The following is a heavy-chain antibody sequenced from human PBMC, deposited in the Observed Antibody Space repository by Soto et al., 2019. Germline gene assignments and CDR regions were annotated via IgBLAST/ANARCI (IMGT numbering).Heavy chain of an antibody. D-gene: IGHD3-22*01. CDR1: GFNFITYS. V-gene: IGHV3-21*01. J-gene: IGHJ4*02. CDR2: ISSSSSYI. CDR3: ARWTYYYDSSGYYYGNLIDY. Sequence: EVQLVESGGGPVRPGGSLKLSCAASGFNFITYSLSWVRQAPGKGLEWVASISSSSSYIYYADSVKGRFTISRDNAKNSLYLQMNSLRAEDTAVYYCARWTYYYDSSGYYYGNLIDYWGQGTLVTVSS.